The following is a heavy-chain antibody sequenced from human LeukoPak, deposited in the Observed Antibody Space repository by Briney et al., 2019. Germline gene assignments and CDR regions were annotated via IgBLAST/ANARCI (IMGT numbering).Heavy chain of an antibody. CDR2: INHSGST. J-gene: IGHJ5*02. D-gene: IGHD6-13*01. CDR1: GGSFSGYY. CDR3: ASGRGIAAAGKVSGWFDP. V-gene: IGHV4-34*01. Sequence: SETLSLTCAVYGGSFSGYYWSWVRQPPGKGLEWIGEINHSGSTNYNPSLKSRVTISVDTSKNQFSLKLSSVTAADTAVYYCASGRGIAAAGKVSGWFDPWGQGTLVTVSS.